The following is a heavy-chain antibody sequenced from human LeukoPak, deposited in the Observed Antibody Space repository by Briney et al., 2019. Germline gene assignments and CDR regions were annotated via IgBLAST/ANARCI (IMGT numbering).Heavy chain of an antibody. CDR2: IKSKTDGGTT. CDR1: GFTFTNAW. D-gene: IGHD6-19*01. Sequence: GGSLRLSCVASGFTFTNAWMNWVRQAPGKGLEWVGRIKSKTDGGTTDYAAPVKGRFTISRDDSKNMLYLQMNSLKTEDTAVYFCTTVQSSGWYKGYWGQGTLVTVSS. J-gene: IGHJ4*02. V-gene: IGHV3-15*07. CDR3: TTVQSSGWYKGY.